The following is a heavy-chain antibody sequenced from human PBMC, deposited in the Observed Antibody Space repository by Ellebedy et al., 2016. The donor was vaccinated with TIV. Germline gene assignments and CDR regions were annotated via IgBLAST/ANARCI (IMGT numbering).Heavy chain of an antibody. CDR1: GLTFSRFW. D-gene: IGHD6-13*01. CDR3: AGPAAVGTKAFDY. V-gene: IGHV3-7*01. CDR2: INQDGSAG. J-gene: IGHJ4*02. Sequence: GESLKISCAASGLTFSRFWMISVRQAPGKGLEWVANINQDGSAGYYVDSVKGRFTISRDNAKNSLYLQMKSLRAEDTAVYYCAGPAAVGTKAFDYWGQGTLVTVSS.